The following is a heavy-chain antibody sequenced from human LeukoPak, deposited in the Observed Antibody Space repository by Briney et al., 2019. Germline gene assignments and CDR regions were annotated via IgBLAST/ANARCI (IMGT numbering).Heavy chain of an antibody. CDR3: ARDSSSSPHYFDP. V-gene: IGHV4-59*01. D-gene: IGHD6-6*01. CDR1: GGSISSYY. CDR2: IYYSGST. Sequence: PSETLSLTCTVSGGSISSYYWSWIRQPPGKGLEWIGDIYYSGSTNYNPSLKSRVTILVDTSENQFSLKLTSVTAADTAVYYCARDSSSSPHYFDPWGQGALVTVSS. J-gene: IGHJ5*02.